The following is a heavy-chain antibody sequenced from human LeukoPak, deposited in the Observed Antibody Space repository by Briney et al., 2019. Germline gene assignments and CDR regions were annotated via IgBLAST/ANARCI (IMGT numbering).Heavy chain of an antibody. V-gene: IGHV4-59*08. CDR2: IYYSGST. Sequence: SETLSLTCSVSGGSISSYYWSWVRQPPGKGLEWIGYIYYSGSTNYNPSLKSRVTMSVDTSKNQFSLKLTSVTAADTAVYYCATLRPVAGYDAFYIWGHGTMVTVSS. CDR1: GGSISSYY. CDR3: ATLRPVAGYDAFYI. D-gene: IGHD6-19*01. J-gene: IGHJ3*02.